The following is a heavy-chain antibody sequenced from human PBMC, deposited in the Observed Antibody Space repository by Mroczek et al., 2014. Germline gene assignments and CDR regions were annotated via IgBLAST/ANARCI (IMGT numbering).Heavy chain of an antibody. D-gene: IGHD6-6*01. J-gene: IGHJ4*02. CDR1: GYTFTGYY. Sequence: QVQLVESGAEVKKPGASVKVSCKASGYTFTGYYMHWVRQAPGQGLEWMGWINPNSGGTNYAQKFQGRVTMTRDTSISTAYMELSRLRSDDTAVYYCARRKRIAARPRGDYFDYVGPGNPGPPSP. V-gene: IGHV1-2*02. CDR3: ARRKRIAARPRGDYFDY. CDR2: INPNSGGT.